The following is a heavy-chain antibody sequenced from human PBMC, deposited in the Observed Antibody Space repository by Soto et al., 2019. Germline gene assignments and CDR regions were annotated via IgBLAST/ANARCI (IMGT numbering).Heavy chain of an antibody. Sequence: EVQLLESGGGLVQPGGSLRLSCAASGFTFSSYAMSWVRQAPGKGLEWVSAITGSGGSTYYADSVKGRFTISRDNSKNTLYLQMNSLRAEDMAVYYCAKPIGGYDASDIWGQGTMVTVSS. CDR1: GFTFSSYA. V-gene: IGHV3-23*01. D-gene: IGHD3-16*01. CDR3: AKPIGGYDASDI. J-gene: IGHJ3*02. CDR2: ITGSGGST.